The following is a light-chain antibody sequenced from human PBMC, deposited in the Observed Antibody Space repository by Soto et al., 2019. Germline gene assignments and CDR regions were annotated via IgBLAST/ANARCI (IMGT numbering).Light chain of an antibody. CDR2: LNSDGIH. CDR1: SDYSTYA. V-gene: IGLV4-69*01. J-gene: IGLJ2*01. CDR3: QTWGTGIRVV. Sequence: QLALTQSPSASASRGASVKLTCTLSSDYSTYAVAWHQQQPEKGPRYLMSLNSDGIHSKGDGIPDRFSGSSSGAERYLTISSLQSEDEADYYCQTWGTGIRVVFGGGTKLTVL.